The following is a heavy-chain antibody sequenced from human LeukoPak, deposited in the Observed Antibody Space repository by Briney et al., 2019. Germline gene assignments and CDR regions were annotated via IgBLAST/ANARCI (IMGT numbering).Heavy chain of an antibody. V-gene: IGHV1-2*02. Sequence: ASVEVSCKASGYTFTGYYMHWVRQAPGQGLEWMGWINPNSGGTNYAQKFQGRVTMTRDTSISTAYMELSRLRSDDTAVYYCARGLTIFGVVEGYWGQGTLVTVSS. D-gene: IGHD3-3*01. CDR1: GYTFTGYY. CDR2: INPNSGGT. J-gene: IGHJ4*02. CDR3: ARGLTIFGVVEGY.